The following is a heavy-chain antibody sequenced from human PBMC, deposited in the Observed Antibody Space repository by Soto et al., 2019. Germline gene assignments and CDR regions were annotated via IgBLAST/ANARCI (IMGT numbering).Heavy chain of an antibody. V-gene: IGHV3-7*01. CDR1: GFTFSSYW. Sequence: EVQLVESGGGLVQPGGSPRLSCAASGFTFSSYWMSWVRQAPGKGLEWVANIKQDGSEKYYVDSVKGRFTISRDNAKNSLYLQMNSLRAEDTAVYYCARDRRYDFWSGVYYYYGMDVWGQGTTVTVSS. J-gene: IGHJ6*02. CDR3: ARDRRYDFWSGVYYYYGMDV. CDR2: IKQDGSEK. D-gene: IGHD3-3*01.